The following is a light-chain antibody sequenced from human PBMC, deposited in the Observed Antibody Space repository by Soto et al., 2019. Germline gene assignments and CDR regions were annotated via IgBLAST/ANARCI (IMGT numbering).Light chain of an antibody. CDR2: DAS. J-gene: IGKJ5*01. CDR3: QQRSNWPSIT. CDR1: QSVSNY. Sequence: EIVLTQSPATLSLSPGERATLSCRASQSVSNYLAWYQQKPGQAPRLLIYDASSRATGIPARVSGSGSGTDFTLTISSLEPEDFAVYYCQQRSNWPSITFGQGTRLEIK. V-gene: IGKV3-11*01.